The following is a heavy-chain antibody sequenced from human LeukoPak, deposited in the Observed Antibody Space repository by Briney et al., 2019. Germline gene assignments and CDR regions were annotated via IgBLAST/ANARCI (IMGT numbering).Heavy chain of an antibody. CDR1: GGSISSSSYY. D-gene: IGHD3-3*01. Sequence: TSETLSLTCTVSGGSISSSSYYWGRIRQPPGKGLEWIGSIYYSGSTYYNPPLKSRVTISVDTSKNQFSLKLSSVTAADTAVYYCARGSWSYYDFWSGYYTWVAFDIWGQGTMVTVSS. CDR2: IYYSGST. V-gene: IGHV4-39*01. CDR3: ARGSWSYYDFWSGYYTWVAFDI. J-gene: IGHJ3*02.